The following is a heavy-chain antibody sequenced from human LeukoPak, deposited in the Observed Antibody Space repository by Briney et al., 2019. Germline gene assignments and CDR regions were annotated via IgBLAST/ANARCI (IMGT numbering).Heavy chain of an antibody. J-gene: IGHJ6*03. D-gene: IGHD3/OR15-3a*01. CDR2: IYSSGRT. CDR1: GGSISSYY. V-gene: IGHV4-4*07. Sequence: PSETLSLTCTVSGGSISSYYGSWIRQPAGKGLEWIGRIYSSGRTNYNSSLESRVTISVDKSKNQLSLKLSSVTAADTAVYYCARDGWTRSGYYYYYMDVWGKGTTVTVSS. CDR3: ARDGWTRSGYYYYYMDV.